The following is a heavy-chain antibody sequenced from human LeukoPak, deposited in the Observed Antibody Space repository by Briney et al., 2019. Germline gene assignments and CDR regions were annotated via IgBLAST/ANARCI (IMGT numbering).Heavy chain of an antibody. CDR1: GFTFSSYW. Sequence: GGSLRLSCAASGFTFSSYWMSGVRQAPGKGREGVANIKQDGSEKYYVDSVKGGFTISRDNAKKSLYLQMNSLRAEDTAVYYCARVRWYSSGWYPPDYYYYMDVWGKGTTVTVSS. CDR2: IKQDGSEK. D-gene: IGHD6-19*01. V-gene: IGHV3-7*01. J-gene: IGHJ6*03. CDR3: ARVRWYSSGWYPPDYYYYMDV.